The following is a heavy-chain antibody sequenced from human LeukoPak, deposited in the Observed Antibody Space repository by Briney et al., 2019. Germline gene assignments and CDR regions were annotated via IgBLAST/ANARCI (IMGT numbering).Heavy chain of an antibody. Sequence: PGGSLRLSCAASGFTFSSYAMSWVRQAPGKGLEWVSAITGSGGSTYYADSVKGRFTISRDNSKNTLFLQMDSLRAEDTAVYYCAKDGRNLIMTTVTPSDYWGQGTLVTVSS. CDR2: ITGSGGST. CDR3: AKDGRNLIMTTVTPSDY. D-gene: IGHD4-11*01. J-gene: IGHJ4*02. V-gene: IGHV3-23*01. CDR1: GFTFSSYA.